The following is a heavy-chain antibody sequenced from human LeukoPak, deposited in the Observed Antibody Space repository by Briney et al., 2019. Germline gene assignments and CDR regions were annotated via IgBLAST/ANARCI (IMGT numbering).Heavy chain of an antibody. CDR3: AKDNDDILTGLFDY. V-gene: IGHV3-9*03. D-gene: IGHD3-9*01. CDR2: ISCNSRSI. Sequence: GGSLRLSCGASGFTFSDYDMHWVRQAPGKGREGVAGISCNSRSICYAASVHRRFTISRDNAKISLYLQMNSLRAEDMALYYCAKDNDDILTGLFDYWGQGTLVTVSS. J-gene: IGHJ4*02. CDR1: GFTFSDYD.